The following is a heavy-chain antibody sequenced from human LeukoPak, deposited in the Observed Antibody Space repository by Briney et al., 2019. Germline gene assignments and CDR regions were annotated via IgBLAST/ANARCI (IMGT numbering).Heavy chain of an antibody. J-gene: IGHJ4*02. CDR2: IYSGGST. D-gene: IGHD3/OR15-3a*01. V-gene: IGHV3-53*01. CDR3: ARYMILGFFFDY. CDR1: GFTVSSNY. Sequence: PGGSLRLSCAASGFTVSSNYMSWVRQAPGEGLEWVSVIYSGGSTYYADSVKGRFTISRDNSKNTLYLQMNSLRAEDTAVYYCARYMILGFFFDYWGQGTLVTVSS.